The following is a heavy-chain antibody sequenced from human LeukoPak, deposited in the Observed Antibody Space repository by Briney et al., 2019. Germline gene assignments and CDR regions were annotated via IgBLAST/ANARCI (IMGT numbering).Heavy chain of an antibody. CDR2: IYPGDSDT. V-gene: IGHV5-51*01. CDR1: GYSFTSYW. Sequence: GESLKISCKGSGYSFTSYWIGWVRQMPGKGLEWMGIIYPGDSDTRYSPSFQGQVTISADKSISTAYLQWSSLKASDTAMYCCARLQVVRQQLEHFDYWGQGTLVTVSS. CDR3: ARLQVVRQQLEHFDY. D-gene: IGHD6-13*01. J-gene: IGHJ4*02.